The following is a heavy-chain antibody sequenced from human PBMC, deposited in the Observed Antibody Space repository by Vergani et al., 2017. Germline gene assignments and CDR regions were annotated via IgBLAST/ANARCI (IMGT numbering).Heavy chain of an antibody. J-gene: IGHJ4*02. D-gene: IGHD3-22*01. V-gene: IGHV4-30-4*01. Sequence: QVQLQESGPGLVKPSQTLSLTCTVSGGSISSGDYYWRWISQPPGKGLEWIGYIYYSGSTYYNPSLKSRVTISVDTSKNQFSLKLSSVTAADTAVYYCARAESGPYYYDSIWGQGTLVTVSS. CDR1: GGSISSGDYY. CDR2: IYYSGST. CDR3: ARAESGPYYYDSI.